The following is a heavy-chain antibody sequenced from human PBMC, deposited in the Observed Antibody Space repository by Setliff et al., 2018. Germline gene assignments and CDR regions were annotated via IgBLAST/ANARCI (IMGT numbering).Heavy chain of an antibody. CDR3: VRDEVNCSGSKCYSGFDS. V-gene: IGHV3-23*03. J-gene: IGHJ4*02. Sequence: GGSLRLSCAASGFTFNNYAMSWVRQAPGKRLEWVSVVYRGGSTTFYADSVKGRFTISRDDSKNTLYLQMSNLRAEDTAVYYCVRDEVNCSGSKCYSGFDSWGQGSLVTVSS. D-gene: IGHD2-15*01. CDR1: GFTFNNYA. CDR2: VYRGGSTT.